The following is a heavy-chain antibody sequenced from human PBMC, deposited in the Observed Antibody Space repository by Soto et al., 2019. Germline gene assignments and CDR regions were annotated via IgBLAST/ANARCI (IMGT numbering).Heavy chain of an antibody. Sequence: ASVKVSCKASGYTFTSYGISWVRQAPGQGLEWMGWISAYNGNTNYAQKLQGRVTMTTDTSTSTAYMELRGLRSDDTAVYYCARENYYDSSGKSRFDYWGQGTLVTVSS. D-gene: IGHD3-22*01. CDR2: ISAYNGNT. J-gene: IGHJ4*02. CDR1: GYTFTSYG. CDR3: ARENYYDSSGKSRFDY. V-gene: IGHV1-18*01.